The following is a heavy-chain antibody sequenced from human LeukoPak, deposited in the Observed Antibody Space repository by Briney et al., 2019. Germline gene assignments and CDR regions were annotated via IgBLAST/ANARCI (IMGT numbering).Heavy chain of an antibody. V-gene: IGHV3-23*01. CDR1: GFTLSSYA. J-gene: IGHJ4*02. Sequence: GGSLRLSCAASGFTLSSYAMSWVRQAPGKGLEWVSAISGSGGSTYYADSVKGRFTISRDNSKNTLYLQMNSLRAEDTAVYYCAKGGYSSGFAFDYWGQGTLVTVSS. CDR2: ISGSGGST. CDR3: AKGGYSSGFAFDY. D-gene: IGHD6-19*01.